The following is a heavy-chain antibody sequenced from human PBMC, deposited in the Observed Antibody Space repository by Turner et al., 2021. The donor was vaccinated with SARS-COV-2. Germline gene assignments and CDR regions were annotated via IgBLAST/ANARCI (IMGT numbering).Heavy chain of an antibody. CDR1: GVTFSSYS. Sequence: QAQLVESGGGVVQPGRSLRLSCAASGVTFSSYSMHWVRQAPGKGLEWVAVMSPDGTVTCYEDSVKGRFTISRDNSKNTLYLQMNSLRTEDTAMYYCARESGYKGYFDYWGQGTLVTVSS. D-gene: IGHD5-18*01. CDR2: MSPDGTVT. J-gene: IGHJ4*02. CDR3: ARESGYKGYFDY. V-gene: IGHV3-30*04.